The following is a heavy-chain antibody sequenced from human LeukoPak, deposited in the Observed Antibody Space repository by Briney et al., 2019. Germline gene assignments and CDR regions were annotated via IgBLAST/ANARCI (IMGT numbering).Heavy chain of an antibody. CDR1: GGSISSSSYY. V-gene: IGHV4-39*07. D-gene: IGHD1-26*01. CDR2: IYYSGST. CDR3: ARVPEKWEHYFDY. J-gene: IGHJ4*02. Sequence: SETLSLTCTVSGGSISSSSYYWGWIRQPPGKGLEWIGSIYYSGSTYYNPSLKSRVTISIDKSKNQFSLKLTSVTAADTAVYYCARVPEKWEHYFDYWGQGTLVTVSS.